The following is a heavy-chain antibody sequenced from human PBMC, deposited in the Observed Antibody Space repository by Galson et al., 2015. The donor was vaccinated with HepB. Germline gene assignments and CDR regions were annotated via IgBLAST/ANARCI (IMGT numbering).Heavy chain of an antibody. J-gene: IGHJ3*02. CDR1: GFTFSNYA. CDR3: SRVRQQLEINDAFDI. D-gene: IGHD6-13*01. Sequence: SLRLSCAASGFTFSNYAMHWVRQAPGRGLEWVAVISYDGSNKYYSDSVEGRFTISRDNSKNTLYLQMKSLRAEDSAVHYCSRVRQQLEINDAFDIWGQGTMVTVSS. V-gene: IGHV3-30*04. CDR2: ISYDGSNK.